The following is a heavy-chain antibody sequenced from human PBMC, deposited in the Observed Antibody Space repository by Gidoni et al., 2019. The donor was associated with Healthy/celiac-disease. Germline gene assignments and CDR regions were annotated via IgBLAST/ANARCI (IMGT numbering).Heavy chain of an antibody. D-gene: IGHD3-10*01. CDR3: ARDHGAYGSGSYPYYYYGMDV. J-gene: IGHJ6*02. CDR1: GFTFSSDG. CDR2: IWYDGSNK. Sequence: QVQLVESGGGVVQPGRSLRLSCAASGFTFSSDGMHWVRQAPGKGLEWVAVIWYDGSNKYYADSVKGRFTISRDNSKNTLYLQMNSLRAEDTAVYYCARDHGAYGSGSYPYYYYGMDVWGQGTTVTVSS. V-gene: IGHV3-33*01.